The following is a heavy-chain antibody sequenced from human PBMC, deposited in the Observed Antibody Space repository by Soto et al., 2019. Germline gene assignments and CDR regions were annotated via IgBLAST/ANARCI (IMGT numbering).Heavy chain of an antibody. V-gene: IGHV4-31*02. CDR3: ARVGYCSSTSCPPWVWNYYGMDV. CDR1: GASISSGGYY. CDR2: IYYSGST. Sequence: SETRCLTWPVSGASISSGGYYWTWIRQHPGKGLEWIGCIYYSGSTYYNPSLKSRVTISVDTSKNQFSLKLSSVTAADTAVDYCARVGYCSSTSCPPWVWNYYGMDVWGQGTTVTGS. D-gene: IGHD2-2*01. J-gene: IGHJ6*02.